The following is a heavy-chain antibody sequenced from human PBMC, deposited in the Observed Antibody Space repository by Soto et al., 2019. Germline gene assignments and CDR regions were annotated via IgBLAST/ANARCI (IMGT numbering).Heavy chain of an antibody. Sequence: EVQLVESGGGLVQPGGSLRLSCAASGFTFNNYYMVWVRQAPGRGLEWVANINQDGSAKYYVASLKGRFTISRDNAKSSLYLQINSLIANVMAKYYCGRGLGGTHWVQGSLVTGSS. CDR2: INQDGSAK. CDR1: GFTFNNYY. D-gene: IGHD6-19*01. J-gene: IGHJ4*02. CDR3: GRGLGGTH. V-gene: IGHV3-7*05.